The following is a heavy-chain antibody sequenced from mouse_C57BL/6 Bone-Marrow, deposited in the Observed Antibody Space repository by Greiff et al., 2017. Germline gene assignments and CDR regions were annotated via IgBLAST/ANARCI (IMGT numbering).Heavy chain of an antibody. V-gene: IGHV7-1*01. CDR2: SRNKANDYTT. CDR3: ARDAGYYGSSYDWYFDV. J-gene: IGHJ1*03. D-gene: IGHD1-1*01. Sequence: EVKLEESGGGLVQSGRSLRLSCATSGFTFSDFYMEWVRQAPGKGLEWIAASRNKANDYTTEYSASVKGRFIVSRDTSQSILYLQMNALRAEDTAIYYCARDAGYYGSSYDWYFDVWGTGTTVTVSS. CDR1: GFTFSDFY.